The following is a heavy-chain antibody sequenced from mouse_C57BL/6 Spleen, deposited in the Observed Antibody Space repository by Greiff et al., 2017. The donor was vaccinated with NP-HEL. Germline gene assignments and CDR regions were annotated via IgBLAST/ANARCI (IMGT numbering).Heavy chain of an antibody. CDR3: ARPSWFAY. J-gene: IGHJ3*01. CDR1: GYTFTDYY. Sequence: EVHLVESGPELVKPGASVKISCKASGYTFTDYYMNWVKQSHGKSLEWIGDINPNNGGTSYNQKFKGKATLTVDKSSSTAYMELRSLTSEDSAVYYCARPSWFAYWGQGTLVTVSA. V-gene: IGHV1-26*01. CDR2: INPNNGGT.